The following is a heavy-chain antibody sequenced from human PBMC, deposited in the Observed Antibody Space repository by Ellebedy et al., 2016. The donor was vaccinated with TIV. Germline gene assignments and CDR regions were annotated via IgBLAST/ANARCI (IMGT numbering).Heavy chain of an antibody. D-gene: IGHD5-12*01. CDR2: IKQDGSEK. J-gene: IGHJ4*02. CDR1: GFSFGSYW. Sequence: GGSLRLSCAASGFSFGSYWMLWVRQPPGKGLEWVANIKQDGSEKYYVDSVKGRFTISRDNAKNSLYLQMNSLRAEDTAVYYCARTPGGYADYWGQGTLVTVSS. CDR3: ARTPGGYADY. V-gene: IGHV3-7*03.